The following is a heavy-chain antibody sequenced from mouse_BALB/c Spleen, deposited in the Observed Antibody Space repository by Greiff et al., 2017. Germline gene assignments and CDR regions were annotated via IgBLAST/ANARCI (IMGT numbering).Heavy chain of an antibody. V-gene: IGHV1-82*01. J-gene: IGHJ4*01. CDR2: IYPGDGDT. Sequence: QVQLKQSGPELVKPGASVKISCKASGYAFSSSWMNWVKQRPGQGLEWIGRIYPGDGDTNYNGKFKGKATLTADKSSSTAYMQLSSLTSVDSAVYFCASTSFYAMDYWGQGTSVTVSS. CDR3: ASTSFYAMDY. CDR1: GYAFSSSW.